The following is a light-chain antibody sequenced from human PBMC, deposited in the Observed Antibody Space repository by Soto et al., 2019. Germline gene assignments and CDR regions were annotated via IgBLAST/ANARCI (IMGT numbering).Light chain of an antibody. CDR1: ETISDY. CDR2: GAS. CDR3: QQRYSLPLT. V-gene: IGKV1-39*01. Sequence: DIQMTQSPSSLSASVGDRVVITCRATETISDYLNWYQQKPGKALKLLIYGASNLQSGVPSRFSGSGSGADFTLTISGLQTEDIGFYYCQQRYSLPLTFGPGTKVDVK. J-gene: IGKJ3*01.